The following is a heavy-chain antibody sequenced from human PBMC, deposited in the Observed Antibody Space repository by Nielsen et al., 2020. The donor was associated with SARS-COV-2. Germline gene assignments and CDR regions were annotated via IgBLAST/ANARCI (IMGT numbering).Heavy chain of an antibody. D-gene: IGHD2-8*01. J-gene: IGHJ6*03. Sequence: SETLSLTCAVYGGSFSGYYWSWIRQPPGKGLEWIGEINHSGSTNYNPSLQRRVTMSVDTSKNQFSLRLSSVTAADSAVYYCARGVHASDQYYYYYYMDVWGTGTTVTVSS. CDR2: INHSGST. CDR1: GGSFSGYY. CDR3: ARGVHASDQYYYYYYMDV. V-gene: IGHV4-34*01.